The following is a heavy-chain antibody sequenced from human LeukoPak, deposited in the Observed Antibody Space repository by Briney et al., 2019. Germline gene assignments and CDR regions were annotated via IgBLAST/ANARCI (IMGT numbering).Heavy chain of an antibody. D-gene: IGHD5-18*01. Sequence: GESLKISCKASGYRFPSYWITWVRRMPGKGLDWMGGIDPIDSYTTYSPSFQGHVTISADKSIATVCLQWSSLKASDTAMYYCARARVDTAMADFDYWGQGTLVTVSS. CDR3: ARARVDTAMADFDY. V-gene: IGHV5-10-1*01. CDR1: GYRFPSYW. CDR2: IDPIDSYT. J-gene: IGHJ4*02.